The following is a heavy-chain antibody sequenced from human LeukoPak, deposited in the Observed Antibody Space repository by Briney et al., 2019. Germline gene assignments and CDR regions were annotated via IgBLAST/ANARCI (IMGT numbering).Heavy chain of an antibody. V-gene: IGHV3-23*01. CDR2: ISGSGGST. CDR3: AKGRSIVVVTAMNY. Sequence: GGSLRLSCAASGFTFSSYAMSWVRQAPGKGLEWVSGISGSGGSTYYADSVKGRFTISRDNSKNTLYLQMNSLGAEDTAVYYCAKGRSIVVVTAMNYWGQGTLVTVSS. D-gene: IGHD2-21*02. J-gene: IGHJ4*02. CDR1: GFTFSSYA.